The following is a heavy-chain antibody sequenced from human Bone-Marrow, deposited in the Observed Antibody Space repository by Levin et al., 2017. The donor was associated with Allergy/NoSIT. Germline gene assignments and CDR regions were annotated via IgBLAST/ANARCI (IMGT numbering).Heavy chain of an antibody. CDR3: ARGNRARDDAFEL. J-gene: IGHJ3*01. CDR1: GFIFSDYF. V-gene: IGHV3-11*01. Sequence: PGGSLRLSCSASGFIFSDYFMTWMRLTPGNGLEWIAYSGGGGTSAYYADSVKGRFTISRDNAKKSLFLQMNSLRGEDTAIYYCARGNRARDDAFELWGPGTMVIVSS. CDR2: SGGGGTSA.